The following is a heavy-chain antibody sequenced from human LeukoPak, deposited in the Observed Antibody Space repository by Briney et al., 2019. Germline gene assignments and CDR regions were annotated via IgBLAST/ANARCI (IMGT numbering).Heavy chain of an antibody. CDR1: GGSISNYY. V-gene: IGHV4-59*12. J-gene: IGHJ4*02. Sequence: SETLSLTCTVSGGSISNYYLRWIRQPPGKGLEWIGYIYYSGGTNYNPSLKSRINMSLDTSKHQFSLKVNSVTAADTAVYYCARDNPYGSGTDYWGQGTLVTVSS. CDR3: ARDNPYGSGTDY. CDR2: IYYSGGT. D-gene: IGHD3-10*01.